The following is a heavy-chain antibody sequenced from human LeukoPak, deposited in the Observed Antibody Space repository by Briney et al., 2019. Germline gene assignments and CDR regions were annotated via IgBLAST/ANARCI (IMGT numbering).Heavy chain of an antibody. D-gene: IGHD3-9*01. Sequence: PSETLSLTCTVSGGSISSGRYYWSWIRQPAGKGLEWIGRIYTSGSTIYNPSLKSRVTISVDTSKNQFSLKLTSVTAADTAVYYCVGTYDILSGYTPYFDYWGQGTLVTVSS. CDR2: IYTSGST. V-gene: IGHV4-61*02. CDR1: GGSISSGRYY. J-gene: IGHJ4*02. CDR3: VGTYDILSGYTPYFDY.